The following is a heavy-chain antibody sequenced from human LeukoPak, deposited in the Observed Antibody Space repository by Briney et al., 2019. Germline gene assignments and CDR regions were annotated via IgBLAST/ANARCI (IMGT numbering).Heavy chain of an antibody. CDR3: ARDGHYFAMDV. CDR1: GFAFNYYW. V-gene: IGHV3-7*03. J-gene: IGHJ6*02. CDR2: IKPDGSEK. Sequence: GGSLRLSCAASGFAFNYYWMSWVRQTPGKGLEWLANIKPDGSEKYYVDSVRGRFTISRDNAKSSVHLQMNGLRAEDTAIYYCARDGHYFAMDVWGQGTTVTVSS.